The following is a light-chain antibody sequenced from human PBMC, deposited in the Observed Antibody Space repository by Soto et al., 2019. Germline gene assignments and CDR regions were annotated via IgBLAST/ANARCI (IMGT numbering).Light chain of an antibody. CDR2: EVS. CDR3: SSYTSSSTL. CDR1: SSDVGGYNY. V-gene: IGLV2-14*01. Sequence: LTQPASVSGSPGQSITISCTGTSSDVGGYNYVSWYQQHPGKAPKLMIYEVSNRPSGVSNRFSGSKSGNTASLTISGLQAEDEADFYCSSYTSSSTLFGTGTKVTVL. J-gene: IGLJ1*01.